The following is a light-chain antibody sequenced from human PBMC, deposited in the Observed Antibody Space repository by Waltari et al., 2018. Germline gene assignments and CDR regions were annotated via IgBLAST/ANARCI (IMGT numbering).Light chain of an antibody. J-gene: IGLJ2*01. CDR1: KLGDKY. CDR3: QAWDSSTAPCV. CDR2: QES. V-gene: IGLV3-1*01. Sequence: SYELTQPPSVSVSPGQTASITCSGDKLGDKYACWYQQKPGQSPVLVIYQESKRPSGIPERFSGSNSGNTATLTISGTQAMDEADYYCQAWDSSTAPCVFGGGTKLTVL.